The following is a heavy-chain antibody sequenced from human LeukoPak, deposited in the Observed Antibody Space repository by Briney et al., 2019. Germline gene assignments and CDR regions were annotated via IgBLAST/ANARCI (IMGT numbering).Heavy chain of an antibody. CDR3: ARGSISGSSFDL. Sequence: PGGSLRLSCAASGFTFRSYWMHWVRQAPAKGLEWVSFISSTGRTIFYADSVKGRFTISRDNAKNSLYLQMNSLRAEDTAVYYCARGSISGSSFDLWGRGTLLSVSS. D-gene: IGHD3-9*01. J-gene: IGHJ2*01. CDR1: GFTFRSYW. V-gene: IGHV3-48*04. CDR2: ISSTGRTI.